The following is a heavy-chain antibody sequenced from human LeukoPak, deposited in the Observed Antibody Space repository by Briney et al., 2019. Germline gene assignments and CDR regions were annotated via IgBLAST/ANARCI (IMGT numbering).Heavy chain of an antibody. Sequence: SETLSLTCAVYGGSFSGYYWSWIRQPPGKGLEWIGEINHSGSTNYNPSLKSRVTISVDTSKNQFSLKLSSVTAADTAVYYCARGRKTFYDFWSGYGMDVWGQGTTVTVSS. CDR1: GGSFSGYY. J-gene: IGHJ6*02. V-gene: IGHV4-34*01. CDR3: ARGRKTFYDFWSGYGMDV. D-gene: IGHD3-3*01. CDR2: INHSGST.